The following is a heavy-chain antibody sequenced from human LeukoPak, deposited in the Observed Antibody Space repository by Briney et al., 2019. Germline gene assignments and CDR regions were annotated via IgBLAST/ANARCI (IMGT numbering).Heavy chain of an antibody. CDR1: AVSIIRSSYD. J-gene: IGHJ4*02. V-gene: IGHV4-39*01. CDR2: INYSGST. Sequence: SESLSLTCTVSAVSIIRSSYDWGWLRQPPGKGLEWIGSINYSGSTDYNPSLKSRVTISVDASKNQFSLKMSSVTAADTAVYFCARHFDNWGQGTLVTVSS. CDR3: ARHFDN.